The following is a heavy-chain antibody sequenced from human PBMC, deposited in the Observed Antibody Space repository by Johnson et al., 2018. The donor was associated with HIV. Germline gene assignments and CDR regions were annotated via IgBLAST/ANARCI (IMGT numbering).Heavy chain of an antibody. CDR3: ARGGGAYCGGDCLRTFDI. J-gene: IGHJ3*02. D-gene: IGHD2-21*02. Sequence: EVQLVESGGGLVQPGGSLRLSCEASGLTITNDYMSWVRQAPGKGLEWVSVFYGGGDVYYADSVKGRFFISRDISKNTLYLQLNNLRAEDTAIYYCARGGGAYCGGDCLRTFDIWGQGTMVTVSS. V-gene: IGHV3-66*01. CDR1: GLTITNDY. CDR2: FYGGGDV.